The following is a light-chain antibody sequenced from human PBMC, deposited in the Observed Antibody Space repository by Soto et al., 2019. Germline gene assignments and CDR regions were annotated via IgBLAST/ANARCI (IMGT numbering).Light chain of an antibody. CDR2: DAS. J-gene: IGKJ1*01. Sequence: EIVLTQSPATLSLSPGERATLSCRASQSVSSYLAWYQQKPGQAPRLLIYDASNRATGIPARFSGTGSGTDFTLTINNLEPEDFAVYYCQQYLDWPRTFGQGTKVDNK. V-gene: IGKV3-11*01. CDR3: QQYLDWPRT. CDR1: QSVSSY.